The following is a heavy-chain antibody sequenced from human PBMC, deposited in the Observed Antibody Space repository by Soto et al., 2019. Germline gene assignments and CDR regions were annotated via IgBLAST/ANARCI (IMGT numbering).Heavy chain of an antibody. CDR1: GGSISSGGYY. CDR2: IYYSGST. Sequence: QVQLQESGPGLVKPSQTLSLTCTVSGGSISSGGYYWSWIRQHPGKGLEWIGYIYYSGSTYYNPSLKSRVIISVDTSKNQFSLKLSSVTAADTVVYYCAREGGIVGATAADYWGQGTLVTVSS. V-gene: IGHV4-31*03. J-gene: IGHJ4*02. CDR3: AREGGIVGATAADY. D-gene: IGHD1-26*01.